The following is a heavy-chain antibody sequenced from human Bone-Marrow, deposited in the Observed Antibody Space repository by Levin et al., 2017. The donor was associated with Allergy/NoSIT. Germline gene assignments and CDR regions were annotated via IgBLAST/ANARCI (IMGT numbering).Heavy chain of an antibody. CDR2: IDYSAST. Sequence: SETLSLTCDVSGDSVSNPDYYWGWVRQTPGRGLEWIGSIDYSASTHYNPSLKSRVTMSVDNSKNQFSLRLRSVTAADTAVYYCARHHSPTFNILVQVDTTEGFDSWGLGTQVTVSS. CDR3: ARHHSPTFNILVQVDTTEGFDS. CDR1: GDSVSNPDYY. V-gene: IGHV4-39*01. J-gene: IGHJ4*02. D-gene: IGHD1-1*01.